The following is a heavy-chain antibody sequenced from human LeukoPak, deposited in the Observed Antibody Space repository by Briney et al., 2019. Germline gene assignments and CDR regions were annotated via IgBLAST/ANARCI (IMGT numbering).Heavy chain of an antibody. J-gene: IGHJ4*02. Sequence: GGSLRLSCAASGFTFSTFAMSWVRQAPGKGLEWVSAISGSGGNTYYADSVKGRFTISRDSSKNTLYLQMNSLRAEDTALYYCAKEATQYYFDYWGQGTLVTVSS. CDR2: ISGSGGNT. V-gene: IGHV3-23*01. D-gene: IGHD5-12*01. CDR3: AKEATQYYFDY. CDR1: GFTFSTFA.